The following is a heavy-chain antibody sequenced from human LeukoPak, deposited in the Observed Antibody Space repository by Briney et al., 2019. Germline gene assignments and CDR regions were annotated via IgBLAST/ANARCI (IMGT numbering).Heavy chain of an antibody. CDR1: GFTFSSYG. J-gene: IGHJ5*02. CDR2: ISYDGSNK. CDR3: AKDRSRFLERFNWFDP. D-gene: IGHD3-3*01. V-gene: IGHV3-30*18. Sequence: GGSLRLSCAASGFTFSSYGMHWVRQAPGKGLEWVAVISYDGSNKYYADSVKGRFTISRDNPKNTLYLQMNSLRAEDTAVYYCAKDRSRFLERFNWFDPWGQGTLVTVSS.